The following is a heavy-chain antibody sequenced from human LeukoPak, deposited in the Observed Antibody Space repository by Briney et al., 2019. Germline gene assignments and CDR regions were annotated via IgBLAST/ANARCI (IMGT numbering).Heavy chain of an antibody. J-gene: IGHJ4*02. V-gene: IGHV3-66*02. Sequence: PGGSLRLSCAASGFTVSSNYMSWVRQAPGKGLEWVSVIYSGGSTYYADSVKGRFTISRDNSKNTLYPQMNSLRAEDTAVYYCARGIGRLREFDYWSQGTLVTVSS. D-gene: IGHD5-24*01. CDR2: IYSGGST. CDR3: ARGIGRLREFDY. CDR1: GFTVSSNY.